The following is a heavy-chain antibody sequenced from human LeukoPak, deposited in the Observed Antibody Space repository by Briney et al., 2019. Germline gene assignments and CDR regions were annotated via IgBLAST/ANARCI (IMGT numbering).Heavy chain of an antibody. CDR1: GGSFSGYY. CDR3: AREGAVAGRFYYYYYMDV. J-gene: IGHJ6*03. V-gene: IGHV4-34*01. D-gene: IGHD6-19*01. Sequence: SETLSLTCAVYGGSFSGYYWSWLRQPPGKGLEWIGEINHSGSTNYNPSLKSRVTISVDTSKNQFSLKLSSVTAADTAVYYCAREGAVAGRFYYYYYMDVWGKGTTVTVSS. CDR2: INHSGST.